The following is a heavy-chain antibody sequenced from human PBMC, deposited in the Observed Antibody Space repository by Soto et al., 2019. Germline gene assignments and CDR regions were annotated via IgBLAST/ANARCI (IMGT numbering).Heavy chain of an antibody. V-gene: IGHV1-69*13. J-gene: IGHJ6*02. Sequence: VQLVQSGAEVKKPGSSVKVSCKASGGTFTNYAFSWVRQSPGQGLEWLGGIIPIFGTADYAQKFQGRVTVAADESTSRAHMELSSLRSEDTAVDYCARCLKEAGIGGKSSYGMDVWGQGTTVTVSS. D-gene: IGHD1-1*01. CDR3: ARCLKEAGIGGKSSYGMDV. CDR1: GGTFTNYA. CDR2: IIPIFGTA.